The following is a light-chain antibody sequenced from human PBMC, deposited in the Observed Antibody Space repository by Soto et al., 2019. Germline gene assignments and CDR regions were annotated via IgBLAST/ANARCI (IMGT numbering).Light chain of an antibody. J-gene: IGLJ1*01. V-gene: IGLV2-14*01. CDR3: SSYTSSSTS. CDR2: DVS. CDR1: SSDVGGYNY. Sequence: QPALTQPASLSGSPGQSITISCTGTSSDVGGYNYVSWYQQHPGKAPKLMIYDVSNRPSGVSNRFSGSKPGNTASLTISGLQAEDEADYYRSSYTSSSTSFGTGTKAPS.